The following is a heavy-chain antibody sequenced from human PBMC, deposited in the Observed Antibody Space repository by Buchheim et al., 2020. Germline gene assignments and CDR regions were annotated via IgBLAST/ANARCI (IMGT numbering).Heavy chain of an antibody. CDR1: GFTFNNAW. Sequence: EVQLVESGGGLVQPGGSLRLSCAASGFTFNNAWMNWVRQAPGKGLEWVGHIKSTADGGTTDYAEPVKGRFTISRDGSENSVYLQMNSLKTEDTAVYFCSTDNTLVFWGQGTL. V-gene: IGHV3-15*07. J-gene: IGHJ4*02. CDR3: STDNTLVF. CDR2: IKSTADGGTT.